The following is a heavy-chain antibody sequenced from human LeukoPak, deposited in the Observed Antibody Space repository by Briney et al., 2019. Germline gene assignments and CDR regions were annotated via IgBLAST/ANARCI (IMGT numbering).Heavy chain of an antibody. Sequence: SETLSLTCAVYVGSFSGYYWSWIRQPPGKGLEWIGEINHSGSTNYNPSLKSRVSISVVTSKNQFSLKLSSVTAADTALYYCARGREGYFDLWGRGTRVTVSS. CDR3: ARGREGYFDL. J-gene: IGHJ2*01. V-gene: IGHV4-34*01. CDR2: INHSGST. CDR1: VGSFSGYY.